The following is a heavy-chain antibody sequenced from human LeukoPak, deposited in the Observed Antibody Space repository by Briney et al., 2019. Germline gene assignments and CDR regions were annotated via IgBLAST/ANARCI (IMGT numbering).Heavy chain of an antibody. V-gene: IGHV4-59*12. J-gene: IGHJ4*02. CDR2: IYYSGST. D-gene: IGHD3-16*01. CDR3: ARGPYRGAVDY. CDR1: GGSISSYY. Sequence: SETLSLTCTVSGGSISSYYWSWIRQPPGKGLEWIGYIYYSGSTNYNPSLKSRVAISVDTSKNQFSLKLSSVTAADTAVYYCARGPYRGAVDYWGQGTLVTVSS.